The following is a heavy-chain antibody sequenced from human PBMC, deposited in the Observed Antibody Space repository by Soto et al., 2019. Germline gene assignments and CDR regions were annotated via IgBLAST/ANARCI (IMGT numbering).Heavy chain of an antibody. CDR2: ISYDGSNK. J-gene: IGHJ4*02. CDR1: GFTFSSYG. CDR3: ARSPYSVSYLAYFDY. V-gene: IGHV3-30*03. D-gene: IGHD1-26*01. Sequence: QVQLVESGGGVVQPGRSLRLSCAASGFTFSSYGMHWVRQAPGKGLAWVAVISYDGSNKYYADSVKGRFTISRDNSKNTLYLQMNSLRAEDTAVYYCARSPYSVSYLAYFDYWGQGTLVTVSS.